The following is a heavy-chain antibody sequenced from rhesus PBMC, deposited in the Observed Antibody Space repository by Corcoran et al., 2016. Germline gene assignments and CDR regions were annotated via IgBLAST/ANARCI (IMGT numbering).Heavy chain of an antibody. CDR2: MKSAGSNT. J-gene: IGHJ4*01. Sequence: EVQLVESGGGLAKPGGSLRLSCAASGFSFSYYSMSWVRPAPGKGLEWISGMKSAGSNTYYADAVQGRLTIYRENAKNTLYLQRDSLRAEATAVYYCVRSQAVGLDYWGQGVLVIVSS. V-gene: IGHV3S18*01. CDR3: VRSQAVGLDY. CDR1: GFSFSYYS. D-gene: IGHD6-13*01.